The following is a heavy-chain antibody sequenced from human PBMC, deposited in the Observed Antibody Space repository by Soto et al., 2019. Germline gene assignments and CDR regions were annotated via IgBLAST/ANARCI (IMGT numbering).Heavy chain of an antibody. J-gene: IGHJ5*02. D-gene: IGHD6-6*01. Sequence: SETLSLTCAVYGGSFSGYYWSWIRQPPGKGLEWIGEINHSGSTNYNPSLKSRVTISVDTSKNQFSLKLSSVTAADTAVYYCARDQGIAARPWFAPWGQGTLVPVSS. CDR1: GGSFSGYY. CDR2: INHSGST. CDR3: ARDQGIAARPWFAP. V-gene: IGHV4-34*01.